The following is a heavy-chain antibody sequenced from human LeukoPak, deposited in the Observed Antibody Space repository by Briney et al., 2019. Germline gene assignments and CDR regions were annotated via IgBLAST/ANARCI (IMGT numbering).Heavy chain of an antibody. Sequence: PSETLSLTCTVSGGSVSSGSYYWSWIRQPPGTGLEWIGYIYYSGSTNYNPSLKSRVTISVDTSKNQFSLKLSSVTAADTAVYYCARAPRAPDILTGYPFDYWGQGTLVTVSS. V-gene: IGHV4-61*01. D-gene: IGHD3-9*01. CDR1: GGSVSSGSYY. CDR3: ARAPRAPDILTGYPFDY. J-gene: IGHJ4*02. CDR2: IYYSGST.